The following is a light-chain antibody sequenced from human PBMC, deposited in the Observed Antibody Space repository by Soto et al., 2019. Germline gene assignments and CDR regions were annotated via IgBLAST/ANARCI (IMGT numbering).Light chain of an antibody. J-gene: IGLJ1*01. Sequence: QSALSQPASVSGSPGQSITISCTGTSSDVGGYNYVSWYQQHPGKAPKLIIFEVSNGPSGVSNRFSGSKSGNTASLSISGLQADDEADYYCSSYTSSSTLVFGTGTKVTVL. CDR3: SSYTSSSTLV. V-gene: IGLV2-14*01. CDR1: SSDVGGYNY. CDR2: EVS.